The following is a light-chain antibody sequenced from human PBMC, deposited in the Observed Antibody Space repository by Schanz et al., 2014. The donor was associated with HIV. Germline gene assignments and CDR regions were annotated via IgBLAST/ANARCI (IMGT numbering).Light chain of an antibody. CDR1: SSDIGAYNY. V-gene: IGLV2-14*03. CDR3: SSYTSSSTLVV. J-gene: IGLJ2*01. Sequence: QSALIQPASVSGSPGQSITISCTGTSSDIGAYNYVSWYQQHPGKAPKLMIYDVSNRPSGVSNRFSGSKSGNTASLTISGLQAEDEADYYCSSYTSSSTLVVFGGGTKLTVL. CDR2: DVS.